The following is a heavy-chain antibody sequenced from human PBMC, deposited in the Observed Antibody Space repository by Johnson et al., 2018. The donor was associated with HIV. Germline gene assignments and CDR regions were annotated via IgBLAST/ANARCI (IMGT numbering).Heavy chain of an antibody. V-gene: IGHV3-33*01. CDR1: GFTFNSYG. J-gene: IGHJ3*02. CDR3: ARQKLGGGWTLDDAFDI. Sequence: QVQLVESGGGLVQPGGSLRLSCAASGFTFNSYGMHWVRQAPGKGLEWVAVIWYDGTNKYYADSVKGRFTISRDNSKNTLFLQMNSLRAEDTAVYYCARQKLGGGWTLDDAFDIWGQGTMVTVSS. D-gene: IGHD3-16*01. CDR2: IWYDGTNK.